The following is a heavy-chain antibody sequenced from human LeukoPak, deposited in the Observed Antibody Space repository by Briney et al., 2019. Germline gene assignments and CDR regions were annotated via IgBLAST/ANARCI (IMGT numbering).Heavy chain of an antibody. CDR1: AFSISDAW. D-gene: IGHD3-10*01. J-gene: IGHJ4*02. CDR3: STWRKDYGSGRYFDS. V-gene: IGHV3-15*01. CDR2: IKSKVDGGTT. Sequence: GGSLRLSCAASAFSISDAWMTWVRQAPGKGPEWVGHIKSKVDGGTTDYGIPAKGRFTISRDDSKNTLYLQMNSLKTEDTAIYYCSTWRKDYGSGRYFDSWGQGTLVTVSS.